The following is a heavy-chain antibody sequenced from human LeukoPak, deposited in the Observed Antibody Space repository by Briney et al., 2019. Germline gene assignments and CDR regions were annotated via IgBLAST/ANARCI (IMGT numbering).Heavy chain of an antibody. J-gene: IGHJ4*02. CDR3: ARGGIVGATTPPNY. CDR1: GGTFSSYA. V-gene: IGHV1-69*04. CDR2: IIPILGIA. Sequence: SVKVSCKASGGTFSSYAISWVRHAPGQGLEWMGRIIPILGIANYAQKFQGRVTITADKSTSTAYMELSSLRSEDTAVYYCARGGIVGATTPPNYWGQGTLVTVSS. D-gene: IGHD1-26*01.